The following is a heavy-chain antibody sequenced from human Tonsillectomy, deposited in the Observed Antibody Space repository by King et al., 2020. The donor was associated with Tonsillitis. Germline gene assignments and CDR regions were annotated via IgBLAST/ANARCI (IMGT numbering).Heavy chain of an antibody. CDR3: AIVQSPVFADFDMDV. CDR1: GGSISSSSYY. J-gene: IGHJ6*02. CDR2: IYYSGST. Sequence: LQLQESGPGLVKPSETLSLTCSVSGGSISSSSYYWGWVRQPPGKGLEWIGTIYYSGSTFYNPSLKSRVTISVDTFKNQFCLKLSSVTAADTAVYYCAIVQSPVFADFDMDVWGRGTTVTVSS. V-gene: IGHV4-39*07. D-gene: IGHD2-21*01.